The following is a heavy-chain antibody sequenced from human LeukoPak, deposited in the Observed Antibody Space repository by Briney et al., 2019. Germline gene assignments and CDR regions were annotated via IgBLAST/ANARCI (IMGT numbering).Heavy chain of an antibody. Sequence: GGSLRLSCVVSGFTFSNYAMSWVRQAPGKGLEWVSGISAGGRNTYYADSVKGRFTISEDNSKNTLYLQMNSLRGEDTAVYYRTKGVYLPTYHLDYWGQRTLVTVSS. CDR2: ISAGGRNT. CDR1: GFTFSNYA. D-gene: IGHD1-14*01. J-gene: IGHJ4*02. CDR3: TKGVYLPTYHLDY. V-gene: IGHV3-23*01.